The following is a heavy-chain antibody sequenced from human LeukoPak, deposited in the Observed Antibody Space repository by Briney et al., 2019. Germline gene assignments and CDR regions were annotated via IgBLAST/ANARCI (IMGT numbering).Heavy chain of an antibody. CDR3: AAGIWSGESAFDY. J-gene: IGHJ4*02. V-gene: IGHV3-21*05. CDR1: GFTFNSYS. CDR2: ISSSSSYI. Sequence: GGSLRLSCAASGFTFNSYSMNWVRQAPGKGLEWVSYISSSSSYIYYADSVKGRFTISRDNAKNSLYLQMNSLRAEDTAVYYCAAGIWSGESAFDYWGQGTLVTVSS. D-gene: IGHD3-10*01.